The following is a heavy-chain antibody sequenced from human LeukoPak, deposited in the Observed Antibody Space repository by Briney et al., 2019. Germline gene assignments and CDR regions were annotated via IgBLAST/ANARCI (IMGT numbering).Heavy chain of an antibody. J-gene: IGHJ5*02. CDR1: GFTFSSYW. Sequence: PGGSLRLSCAASGFTFSSYWMSWVRQAPGKGLEWVANIKQDGSEKYYVDSVKGRFTISRDNAKNSLYLQMNSLRAEDTAVYYCARANDYGDYNWFDPWGQGTLVTVSS. CDR2: IKQDGSEK. D-gene: IGHD4-17*01. V-gene: IGHV3-7*04. CDR3: ARANDYGDYNWFDP.